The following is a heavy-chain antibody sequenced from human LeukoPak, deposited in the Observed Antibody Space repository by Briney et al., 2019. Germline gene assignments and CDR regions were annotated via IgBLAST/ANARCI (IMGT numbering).Heavy chain of an antibody. J-gene: IGHJ3*02. CDR1: GYTFTSYD. V-gene: IGHV1-8*01. Sequence: ASVTVSCKTSGYTFTSYDINWVRQVTGQGLEWVGGMDGNSGKTAYAQKFLGRVTISRNTSISTAYMELSSLRAEDTGVYYCARLYYYASSGYDALDIWGQGTMVAVSS. CDR2: MDGNSGKT. D-gene: IGHD3-22*01. CDR3: ARLYYYASSGYDALDI.